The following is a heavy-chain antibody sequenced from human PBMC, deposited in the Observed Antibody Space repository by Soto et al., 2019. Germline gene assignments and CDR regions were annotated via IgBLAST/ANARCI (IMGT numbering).Heavy chain of an antibody. Sequence: GASVKVSCKASGYTFTSYYMHWVRQAPGQGLEWMGIINPSGGSTSYAQKFQGRVTMTRDTSTSTVYMELSSLRSEDTAVYYCARESAATYYYYYYGMDVWGQGTTVTVYS. J-gene: IGHJ6*02. CDR1: GYTFTSYY. CDR2: INPSGGST. V-gene: IGHV1-46*01. CDR3: ARESAATYYYYYYGMDV. D-gene: IGHD2-15*01.